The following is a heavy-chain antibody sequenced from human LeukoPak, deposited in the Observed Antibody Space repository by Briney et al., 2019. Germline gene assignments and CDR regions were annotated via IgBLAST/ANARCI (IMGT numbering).Heavy chain of an antibody. CDR2: ISSSGSTI. Sequence: PGGCLRLSCAASGFTFSSYEMNWVRQAPGKGLEWVSYISSSGSTIYYADSVKGRFTISRDNSRNTLYLQMNNLRPEDTAVYSCARAKYYDSRGYSVREAYDIWGQGTMVTVSS. V-gene: IGHV3-48*03. CDR3: ARAKYYDSRGYSVREAYDI. CDR1: GFTFSSYE. D-gene: IGHD3-22*01. J-gene: IGHJ3*02.